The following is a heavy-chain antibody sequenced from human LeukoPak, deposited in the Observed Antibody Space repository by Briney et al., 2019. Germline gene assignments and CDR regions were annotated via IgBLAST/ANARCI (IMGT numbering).Heavy chain of an antibody. CDR1: GFTFSSYW. CDR2: IKQDGSEK. J-gene: IGHJ4*02. D-gene: IGHD3-3*01. CDR3: ARNVLRFLEWLSRPDY. Sequence: GGPLRLSCAASGFTFSSYWMSWVRQAPGKGLEWVANIKQDGSEKYYVDSVKGRFTISRDNAKNSLYLQMNSLRAEDTAVYYCARNVLRFLEWLSRPDYWGQGTLVTVSS. V-gene: IGHV3-7*01.